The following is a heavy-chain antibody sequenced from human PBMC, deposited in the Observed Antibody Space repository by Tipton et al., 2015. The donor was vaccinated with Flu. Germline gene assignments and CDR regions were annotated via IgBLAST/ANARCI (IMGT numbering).Heavy chain of an antibody. CDR1: GGSFSGYY. CDR3: ARFPGLGSYSDY. V-gene: IGHV3-7*03. D-gene: IGHD1-26*01. CDR2: IKQDGSEK. J-gene: IGHJ4*02. Sequence: GLVKPSETLSLTCAVYGGSFSGYYWSWIRQPPGKGLEWVANIKQDGSEKYYVDSVKGRFTISRDNAKNSLYLQMNSLRAEDTAVYYCARFPGLGSYSDYWGQGTLVTVSS.